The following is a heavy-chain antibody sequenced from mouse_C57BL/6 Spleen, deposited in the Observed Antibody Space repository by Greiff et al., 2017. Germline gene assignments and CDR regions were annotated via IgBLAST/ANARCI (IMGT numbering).Heavy chain of an antibody. V-gene: IGHV1-81*01. CDR3: ARSGGGFAY. J-gene: IGHJ3*01. CDR1: GYTFTSYG. Sequence: VQRVESGAELARPGASVKLSCKASGYTFTSYGISWVKQRTGQGLEWIGEIYPRRGNTYYNEKFKGKGTLTADKSSSTAYMELRSLTCEDSAVYFCARSGGGFAYWGQGTLVTVSA. D-gene: IGHD3-2*02. CDR2: IYPRRGNT.